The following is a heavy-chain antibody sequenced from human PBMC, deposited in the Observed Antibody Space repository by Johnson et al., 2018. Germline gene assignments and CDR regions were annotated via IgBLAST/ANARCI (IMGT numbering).Heavy chain of an antibody. V-gene: IGHV3-11*06. CDR2: ISSSSSYI. Sequence: VQLLESGGGLVKXGGSLRLSCAASGFTFSDYYMSWIRQAPGKGLEWVSYISSSSSYIYYADSVKGRFTISRDNAKNSLYLQMNSLRDEDTAVYYCARDLIVPAAGSYYYYGMDVWGQGTTVTVSS. J-gene: IGHJ6*02. D-gene: IGHD6-13*01. CDR3: ARDLIVPAAGSYYYYGMDV. CDR1: GFTFSDYY.